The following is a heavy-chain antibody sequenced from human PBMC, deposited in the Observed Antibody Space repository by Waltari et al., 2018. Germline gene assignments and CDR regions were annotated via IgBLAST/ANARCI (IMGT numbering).Heavy chain of an antibody. CDR2: ISTNWGST. V-gene: IGHV3-64*01. CDR1: AFTFSCYA. CDR3: ARGGEYVHYHMDV. J-gene: IGHJ6*02. D-gene: IGHD4-17*01. Sequence: EVQPVGSEAGLVQPRGSVRLTCPASAFTFSCYAIHWVRRTPGKGLEYVSGISTNWGSTYYATSVKGRFIISRDNDKKNMLYMEMGSLRAEDMAVYYCARGGEYVHYHMDVWGQGTTVTVSS.